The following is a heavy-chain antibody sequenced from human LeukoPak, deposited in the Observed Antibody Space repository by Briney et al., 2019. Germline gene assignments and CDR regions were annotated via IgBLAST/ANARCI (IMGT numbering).Heavy chain of an antibody. CDR2: ISGSGGST. D-gene: IGHD3-22*01. Sequence: PGGSLRLSCAASGFTFSSYAMSWVRQAPGKGLEWVSAISGSGGSTYYAASVKGRFTISRGNSKNTLYLQMNSLRAEDTAVYYCAKDRTYYYDSSGYGSEYFQHWGQGTLVTVSS. J-gene: IGHJ1*01. V-gene: IGHV3-23*01. CDR1: GFTFSSYA. CDR3: AKDRTYYYDSSGYGSEYFQH.